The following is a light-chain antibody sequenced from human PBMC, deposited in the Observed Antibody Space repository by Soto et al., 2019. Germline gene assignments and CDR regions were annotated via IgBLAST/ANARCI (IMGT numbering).Light chain of an antibody. V-gene: IGLV2-8*01. Sequence: QSALTQPTSAAGSPGQSVTISCTGTSSDVGGYNYVSWYQQHPGKAPKLIIFVVSKRPSGVPGRFSASKSGNAASLTVSGLQAEDEAEYFCSSYAGNSVVFGGGTKLTV. CDR3: SSYAGNSVV. J-gene: IGLJ2*01. CDR2: VVS. CDR1: SSDVGGYNY.